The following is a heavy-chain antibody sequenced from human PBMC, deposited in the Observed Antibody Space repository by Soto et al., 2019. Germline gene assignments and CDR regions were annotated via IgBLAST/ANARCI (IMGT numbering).Heavy chain of an antibody. CDR1: GYTFSTYE. CDR2: MNPDNGNT. V-gene: IGHV1-8*01. J-gene: IGHJ4*02. CDR3: ARGPRESGEWLLFDY. D-gene: IGHD3-3*01. Sequence: VKVSCKASGYTFSTYEINWVRRAAGQGLEWMGRMNPDNGNTGYAQKFQDRVTMTRNTSISTAYMELSSLRSDDTAVYYCARGPRESGEWLLFDYWGQGALVTVSS.